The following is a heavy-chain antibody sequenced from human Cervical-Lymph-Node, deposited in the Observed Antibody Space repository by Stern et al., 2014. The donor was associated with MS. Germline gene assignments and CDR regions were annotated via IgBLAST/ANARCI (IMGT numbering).Heavy chain of an antibody. CDR2: INWNGGST. CDR1: GFTFEDFG. J-gene: IGHJ6*02. V-gene: IGHV3-20*01. Sequence: EMQLVESGGGVVRPGRSLRLSCAASGFTFEDFGMSWVRQGPGKGLEWVEAINWNGGSTVYAGSVQGRFTISRDNAKNSLYLQMNSLRAEDTALYHCARAFCTGGVCYSFPFYGMDVWGQGTTVTVSS. CDR3: ARAFCTGGVCYSFPFYGMDV. D-gene: IGHD2-8*02.